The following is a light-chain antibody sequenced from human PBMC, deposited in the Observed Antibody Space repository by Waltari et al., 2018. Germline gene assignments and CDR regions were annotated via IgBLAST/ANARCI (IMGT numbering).Light chain of an antibody. Sequence: QSALTQPASVSGSPGQSITISCTGTSSDAGGFNYVSWYQQHQGKAPKLMIYDVSTRPSGVSNRFSGSKSGNTASLTISGLQAEDEADYYCSSYTSSTVVFGGGTKLTVL. V-gene: IGLV2-14*03. CDR3: SSYTSSTVV. J-gene: IGLJ2*01. CDR2: DVS. CDR1: SSDAGGFNY.